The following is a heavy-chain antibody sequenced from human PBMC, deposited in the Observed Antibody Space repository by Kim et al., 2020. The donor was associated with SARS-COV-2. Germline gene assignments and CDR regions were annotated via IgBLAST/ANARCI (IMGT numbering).Heavy chain of an antibody. Sequence: SETLSLTCTVSGGSISSGGYYWSWIRQHPGKGLEWIGYIYYSGSTYYNPSLKRRVTISVDTSKNQFSLKLSSVTAADAAVYYCARADTLFGVGIDAFDIWGQGTMVTVFS. V-gene: IGHV4-31*03. CDR1: GGSISSGGYY. D-gene: IGHD3-3*01. CDR3: ARADTLFGVGIDAFDI. J-gene: IGHJ3*02. CDR2: IYYSGST.